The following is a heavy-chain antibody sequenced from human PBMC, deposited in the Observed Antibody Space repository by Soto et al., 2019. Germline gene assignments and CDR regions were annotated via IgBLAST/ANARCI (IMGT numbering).Heavy chain of an antibody. CDR3: AREPSDFWSGYYTDDH. V-gene: IGHV4-38-2*02. CDR1: GYSISSGYY. D-gene: IGHD3-3*01. Sequence: SETLSLTCAVSGYSISSGYYWGWIRQPPGKGLEWIGSIYHSGSTYYNPSLKSRVTISVDTSKNQFSLKLSSVTAADTAVYYCAREPSDFWSGYYTDDHWGQGTLVTVSS. J-gene: IGHJ4*02. CDR2: IYHSGST.